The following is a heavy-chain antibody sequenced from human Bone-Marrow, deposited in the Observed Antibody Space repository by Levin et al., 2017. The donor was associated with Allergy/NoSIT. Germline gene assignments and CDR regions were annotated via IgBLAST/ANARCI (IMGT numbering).Heavy chain of an antibody. CDR3: ARGWFGELLSH. CDR1: GFTVSSNY. CDR2: IYSGGST. D-gene: IGHD3-10*01. J-gene: IGHJ4*02. V-gene: IGHV3-53*01. Sequence: LSLTCAASGFTVSSNYMSWVRLAPGKGPEWVSVIYSGGSTYYADSVKGRFTISRDNSKNTLYLQMNSLRAEDTAVYYCARGWFGELLSHWGQGTLVTVSS.